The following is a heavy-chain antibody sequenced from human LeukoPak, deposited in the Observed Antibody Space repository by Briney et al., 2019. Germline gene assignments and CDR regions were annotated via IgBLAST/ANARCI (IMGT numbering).Heavy chain of an antibody. CDR2: INHSGST. CDR1: GGSFSGYY. D-gene: IGHD3-3*01. CDR3: ARSQYDFWSGYANSNWFDP. J-gene: IGHJ5*02. Sequence: PSETLSLTCAVYGGSFSGYYCSWIRQPPGKGLEWIGEINHSGSTNYNPSLKSRVTISVDTSKNQFSLKLSSVTAADTAVYYCARSQYDFWSGYANSNWFDPWGQGTLVTVSS. V-gene: IGHV4-34*01.